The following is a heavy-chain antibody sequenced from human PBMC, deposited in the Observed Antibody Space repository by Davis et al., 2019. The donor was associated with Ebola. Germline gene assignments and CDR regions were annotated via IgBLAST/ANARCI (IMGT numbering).Heavy chain of an antibody. CDR2: INPSTGDT. D-gene: IGHD3-22*01. Sequence: ASVKVSCKASGYMFTGFYIHWVRQAPGQGLEWMGRINPSTGDTNSAQMFQGRVTMTRDTSISTAYMDLSGLRSDDTALYYCARLTMIPTAVDFDSWGQGTLVTVSS. J-gene: IGHJ4*02. V-gene: IGHV1-2*06. CDR3: ARLTMIPTAVDFDS. CDR1: GYMFTGFY.